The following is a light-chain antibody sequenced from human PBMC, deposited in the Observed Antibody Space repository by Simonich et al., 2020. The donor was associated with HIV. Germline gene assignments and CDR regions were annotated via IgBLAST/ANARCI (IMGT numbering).Light chain of an antibody. Sequence: AIQLTQSPSSLSASTGDRVTITCRASQGISHFLAWYRQKPGQAPQHLIYGTSRMHSGSPSRFSGSGFGTDFTLSISSLQSEDFATYYCQQYYSYPYSFGQGTKLEIK. CDR3: QQYYSYPYS. CDR1: QGISHF. J-gene: IGKJ2*03. V-gene: IGKV1-8*01. CDR2: GTS.